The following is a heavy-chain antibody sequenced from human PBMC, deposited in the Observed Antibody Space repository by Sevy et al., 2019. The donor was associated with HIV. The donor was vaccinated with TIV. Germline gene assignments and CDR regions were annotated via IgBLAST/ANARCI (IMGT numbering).Heavy chain of an antibody. V-gene: IGHV1-69*06. Sequence: ASVKVSCKASGGTFSSYANSWVRQAPGQGLEWMGGIIPIFGTANYAQKFQGRVTITADKSTSTAYMELSSLRSEDTAVYYCARTDDYGDLLNAFDIWGQGTMVTVSS. CDR3: ARTDDYGDLLNAFDI. CDR2: IIPIFGTA. J-gene: IGHJ3*02. D-gene: IGHD4-17*01. CDR1: GGTFSSYA.